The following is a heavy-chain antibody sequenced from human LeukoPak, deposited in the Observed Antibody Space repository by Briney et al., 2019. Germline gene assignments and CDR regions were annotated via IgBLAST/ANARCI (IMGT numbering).Heavy chain of an antibody. V-gene: IGHV1-18*01. D-gene: IGHD2-21*02. J-gene: IGHJ4*02. Sequence: GASVTLSFTSAGYSFTIHGINWIRLPPGQGLGWMGWISVYNGNTNYAQNLQGRVTMTTDTSTSTAYMELRSLRSDDTAVYYCARGTNIVVVTAFDYWGQGTLVTASS. CDR3: ARGTNIVVVTAFDY. CDR1: GYSFTIHG. CDR2: ISVYNGNT.